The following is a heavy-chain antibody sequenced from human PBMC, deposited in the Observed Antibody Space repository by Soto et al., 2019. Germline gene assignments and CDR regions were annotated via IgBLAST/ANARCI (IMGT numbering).Heavy chain of an antibody. CDR3: AKDIGAAAVYYFDY. CDR1: GFTFDDYA. Sequence: VQLVESGGGLVQPGRSLRLSCAASGFTFDDYAMHWVRQAPGKGLEWVSGISWNSGSIGYADSVKGRFTISRDNAKNSLYLQMNSLRAEDTALYYCAKDIGAAAVYYFDYWGQGTLVTVSS. J-gene: IGHJ4*02. D-gene: IGHD6-13*01. CDR2: ISWNSGSI. V-gene: IGHV3-9*01.